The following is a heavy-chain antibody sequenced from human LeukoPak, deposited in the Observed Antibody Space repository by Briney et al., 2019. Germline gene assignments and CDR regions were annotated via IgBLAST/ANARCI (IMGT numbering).Heavy chain of an antibody. CDR2: ISGSGASI. CDR1: GFTFSSYW. J-gene: IGHJ4*02. D-gene: IGHD3-10*01. CDR3: ARAGYYYASGSYSFDY. V-gene: IGHV3-48*04. Sequence: GGSLRLSCAASGFTFSSYWMSWVRQAPGKGLEWVSYISGSGASIYYADSVKGRFTISRDNAKSSLYLQMNSLRAEDTAVYYCARAGYYYASGSYSFDYWGQGTLVTVSS.